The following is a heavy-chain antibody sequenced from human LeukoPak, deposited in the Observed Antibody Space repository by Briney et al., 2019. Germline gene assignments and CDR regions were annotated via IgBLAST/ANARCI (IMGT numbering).Heavy chain of an antibody. CDR2: ISGSGIST. CDR1: GFTFNNFG. CDR3: AKDDAWLRFGE. J-gene: IGHJ4*02. V-gene: IGHV3-23*01. Sequence: GGTLRLSCAASGFTFNNFGMSWVRQAPGKGLEWVSAISGSGISTYYADSVKGRFTISRDNSKNTLYLEVISLTAEDTAVYYCAKDDAWLRFGEWSQGTLVTVSS. D-gene: IGHD3-10*01.